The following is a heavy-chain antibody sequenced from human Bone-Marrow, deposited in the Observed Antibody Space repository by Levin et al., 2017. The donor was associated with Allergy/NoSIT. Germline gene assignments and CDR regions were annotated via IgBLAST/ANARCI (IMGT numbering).Heavy chain of an antibody. CDR1: GFTFSSYA. CDR3: AKDQLGELSFYRIDY. CDR2: ISGSGGST. Sequence: GESLKISCAASGFTFSSYAMSWVRQAPGKGLEWVSAISGSGGSTYYADSVKGRFTISRDNSKNTLYLQMNSLRAEDTAVYYCAKDQLGELSFYRIDYWGQGTLVTVSS. V-gene: IGHV3-23*01. D-gene: IGHD3-16*02. J-gene: IGHJ4*02.